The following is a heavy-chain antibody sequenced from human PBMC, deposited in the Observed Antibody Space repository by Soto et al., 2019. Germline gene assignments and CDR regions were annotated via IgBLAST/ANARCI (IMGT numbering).Heavy chain of an antibody. CDR2: IYSGGST. V-gene: IGHV3-66*04. CDR1: GFTVSSNY. Sequence: GGSLRLSCAASGFTVSSNYMSWVRQAPGKGLEWVSVIYSGGSTYYADSVKGRFTISRDNSKNTLYLQMNSLRAEDTAVYYCARLHYGSGSYRERDFDYWGQGTLVTVSS. D-gene: IGHD3-10*01. CDR3: ARLHYGSGSYRERDFDY. J-gene: IGHJ4*02.